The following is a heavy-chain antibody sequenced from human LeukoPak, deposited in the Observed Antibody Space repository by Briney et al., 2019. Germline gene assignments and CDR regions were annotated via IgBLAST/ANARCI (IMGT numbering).Heavy chain of an antibody. D-gene: IGHD3-3*01. CDR2: INPSGGST. CDR3: ARAGPYYDFWSGYYTASYYYYYMDV. V-gene: IGHV1-46*01. CDR1: GYTFTSYY. J-gene: IGHJ6*03. Sequence: ASVKVSCKASGYTFTSYYMHWVRQAPGQGLEWMGIINPSGGSTSYAQKFQGRVTMTRDMSTSTVYMELSSLRSEDTAVYYCARAGPYYDFWSGYYTASYYYYYMDVWGKGTTVTVPS.